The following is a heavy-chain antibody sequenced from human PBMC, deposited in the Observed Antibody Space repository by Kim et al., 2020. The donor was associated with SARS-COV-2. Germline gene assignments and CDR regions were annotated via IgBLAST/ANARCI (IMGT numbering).Heavy chain of an antibody. J-gene: IGHJ5*02. CDR3: AKASGSSGWLP. Sequence: GGSLRLSCAASGFTFSSYGMHWVRQAPGKGLEWVAVISYDGSNKYYADSVKGRFTISRDNSKNTLYLQMNSLRAEDTAVYYCAKASGSSGWLPWGQGTLVTVSS. CDR2: ISYDGSNK. CDR1: GFTFSSYG. D-gene: IGHD6-19*01. V-gene: IGHV3-30*18.